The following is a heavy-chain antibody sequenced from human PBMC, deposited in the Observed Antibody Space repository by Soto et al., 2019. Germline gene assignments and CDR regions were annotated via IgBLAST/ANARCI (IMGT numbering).Heavy chain of an antibody. CDR1: GFAFSSYN. CDR2: ISSRSTNI. CDR3: VRAIFDH. Sequence: GGSLRLSCAASGFAFSSYNMHWVRQAPGKGLEWISCISSRSTNIFYADSVKGRFTISRDNAKETLFLHMNSLTVDDTAVYYCVRAIFDHWGRGVLVTVSS. V-gene: IGHV3-21*01. J-gene: IGHJ4*02.